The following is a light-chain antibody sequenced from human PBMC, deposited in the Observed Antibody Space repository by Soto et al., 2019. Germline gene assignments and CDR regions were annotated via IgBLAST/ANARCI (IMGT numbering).Light chain of an antibody. CDR1: QSVSSSQ. J-gene: IGKJ1*01. CDR2: AAS. Sequence: IVLTQSPDTLSLSPGERATLSCRASQSVSSSQLVWYQQKPGQAPKLLIYAASRRATGIPDSFSGSGSGTDFTLTVSELETEDFAVYYCQHYANSVWTFGQGTKVEIK. V-gene: IGKV3-20*01. CDR3: QHYANSVWT.